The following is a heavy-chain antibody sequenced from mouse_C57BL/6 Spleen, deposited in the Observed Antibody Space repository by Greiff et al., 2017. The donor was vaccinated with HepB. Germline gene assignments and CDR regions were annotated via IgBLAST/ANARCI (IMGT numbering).Heavy chain of an antibody. CDR1: GYTFTSYW. CDR3: ARDGNYDAMDY. J-gene: IGHJ4*01. Sequence: QVHVKQPGAELVRPGSSVKLSCKASGYTFTSYWMDWVKQRPGQGLEWIGNIYPSDSETHYNQKFKDKATLTVDKSSSTAYMQLSSLTSEDSAVYYCARDGNYDAMDYWGQGTSVTVSS. D-gene: IGHD2-1*01. CDR2: IYPSDSET. V-gene: IGHV1-61*01.